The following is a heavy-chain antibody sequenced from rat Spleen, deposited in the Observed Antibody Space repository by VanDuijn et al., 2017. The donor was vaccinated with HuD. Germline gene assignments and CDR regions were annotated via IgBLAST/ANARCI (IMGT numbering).Heavy chain of an antibody. J-gene: IGHJ2*01. Sequence: QVQLKESGPGLVQPSQTLSLTCTVSGFSLMDYSVHWVRQPPGKGLEWMGRMKYDGDTYYNSALKSRLSISRDTSKNQVSLKMNSLQNEDTATYYCARDLGPFCITFWGQGVMVTVSS. V-gene: IGHV2S30*01. CDR2: MKYDGDT. CDR3: ARDLGPFCITF. D-gene: IGHD1-4*01. CDR1: GFSLMDYS.